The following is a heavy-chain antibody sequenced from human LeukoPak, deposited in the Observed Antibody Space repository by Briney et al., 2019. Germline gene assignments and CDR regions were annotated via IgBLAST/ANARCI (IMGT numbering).Heavy chain of an antibody. V-gene: IGHV5-51*01. CDR2: IYPGDSDT. Sequence: GESLKISCQGSGYSFTSYWIGWVRQMPGKGLEWMGIIYPGDSDTRYSPSFQGQVTISADKSISTAYLQWSSLKASDTAMYYCARRNYGGNSRSWFDPWGQGTLVTVSS. D-gene: IGHD4-23*01. CDR1: GYSFTSYW. CDR3: ARRNYGGNSRSWFDP. J-gene: IGHJ5*02.